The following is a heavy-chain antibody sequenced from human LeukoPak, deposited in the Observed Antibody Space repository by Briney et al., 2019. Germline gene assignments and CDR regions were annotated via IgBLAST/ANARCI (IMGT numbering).Heavy chain of an antibody. CDR3: ANLLLEIAVGSGVHGRDV. CDR1: GYTLTELS. V-gene: IGHV1-24*01. Sequence: ASVKVSCKVSGYTLTELSMHWVRQAPGKGLEWMGGFDPADGETIYAQKFQGRVSRTEDTSTDTAYMELSSLRSEDTAVYYCANLLLEIAVGSGVHGRDVWGQGTTVTVSS. J-gene: IGHJ6*02. D-gene: IGHD2-2*01. CDR2: FDPADGET.